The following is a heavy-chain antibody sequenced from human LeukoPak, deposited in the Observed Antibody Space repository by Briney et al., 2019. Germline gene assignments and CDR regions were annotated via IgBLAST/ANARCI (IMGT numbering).Heavy chain of an antibody. CDR2: IQPDGSEQ. D-gene: IGHD3-16*01. Sequence: GGSLRLSCVASGFAFSRSWMSWVRQAPGKGLEWVGNIQPDGSEQYPVDSVKGRFTISRDNSRNSLFLQMSSLRVEDTAVYYCASQSFARFDPRGQGTLVTVSS. J-gene: IGHJ5*02. CDR3: ASQSFARFDP. CDR1: GFAFSRSW. V-gene: IGHV3-7*01.